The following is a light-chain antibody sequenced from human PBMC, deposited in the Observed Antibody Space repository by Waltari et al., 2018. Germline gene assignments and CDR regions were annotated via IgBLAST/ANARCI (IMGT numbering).Light chain of an antibody. Sequence: QSVLTQPPSVSGAPGQRVTISCTGSSSKTGAGYGLHWYQQLPGTAPRLLIYGINNRPSGVPDRFSGSKSGSSASLTISALQAEDEADYYCHSYGGSLTVIFGGGTKVTVL. CDR2: GIN. V-gene: IGLV1-40*01. CDR3: HSYGGSLTVI. CDR1: SSKTGAGYG. J-gene: IGLJ2*01.